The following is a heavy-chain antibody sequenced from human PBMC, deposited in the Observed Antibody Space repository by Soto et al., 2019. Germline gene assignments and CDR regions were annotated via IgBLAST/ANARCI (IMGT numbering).Heavy chain of an antibody. CDR2: MYNSENT. Sequence: SETLSLTCTVSGASISRYYWSWIRQSPGKGLEWIGYMYNSENTYYNPSLKSRVAISGDTSKNQFSLQLNSVTPEDTAVYYCARVPNPFRLKIGYEDAFDFWGQGTMVTVSS. V-gene: IGHV4-59*12. CDR3: ARVPNPFRLKIGYEDAFDF. CDR1: GASISRYY. J-gene: IGHJ3*01. D-gene: IGHD5-12*01.